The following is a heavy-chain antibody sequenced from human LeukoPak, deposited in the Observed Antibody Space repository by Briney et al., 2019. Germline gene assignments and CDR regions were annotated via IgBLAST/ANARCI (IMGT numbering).Heavy chain of an antibody. Sequence: SETLSLTCTVSGGSIRSYYWSRIRQPPGKGLEWIGYIFYTGSTNYNPSLKSRVTISVDTSKNQFSLKLSSVTAADTAVYYCAGGERGYSYGPLDYWGQGTLVTVSS. CDR3: AGGERGYSYGPLDY. CDR2: IFYTGST. D-gene: IGHD5-18*01. CDR1: GGSIRSYY. V-gene: IGHV4-59*08. J-gene: IGHJ4*02.